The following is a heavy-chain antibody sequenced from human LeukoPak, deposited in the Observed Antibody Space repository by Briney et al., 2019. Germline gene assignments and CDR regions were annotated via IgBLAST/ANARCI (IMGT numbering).Heavy chain of an antibody. CDR3: AKQKTVTARGTNQIDF. J-gene: IGHJ4*02. D-gene: IGHD4-11*01. V-gene: IGHV3-23*01. CDR1: GITFSSYA. CDR2: ISGSGVST. Sequence: QPGVSLRLSCEASGITFSSYAMSWVRQAPGKGLEWVSGISGSGVSTFYADSVKGRFTISRDNSKNTLYLQMDSLRAEDTAVYYCAKQKTVTARGTNQIDFWGQGTLVTVSS.